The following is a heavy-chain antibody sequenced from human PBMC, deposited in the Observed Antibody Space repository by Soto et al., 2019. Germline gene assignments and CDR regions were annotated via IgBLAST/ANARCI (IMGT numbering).Heavy chain of an antibody. CDR2: ISISSSTI. J-gene: IGHJ6*02. Sequence: ESGGGLVQPGGSLGLSCEASGSTLSSISLNWVRQAPGRGRGWVSYISISSSTIYYADSVKGRFTISRDNAKNSLYLQMNSLRDEDTAVYYCARGNTIFGVAIIPGSYYYGMDVWGQGTTVTVSS. CDR1: GSTLSSIS. V-gene: IGHV3-48*02. CDR3: ARGNTIFGVAIIPGSYYYGMDV. D-gene: IGHD3-3*01.